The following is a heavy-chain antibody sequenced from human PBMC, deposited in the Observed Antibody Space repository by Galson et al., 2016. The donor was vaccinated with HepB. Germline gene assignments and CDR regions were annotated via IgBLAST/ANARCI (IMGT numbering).Heavy chain of an antibody. V-gene: IGHV1-3*04. CDR1: GYTFTNFP. CDR2: INTGNGDT. Sequence: SVKVSCKASGYTFTNFPINWVRQAPGQRLEWMGWINTGNGDTRYSQSLQGRATITRDTSASTAYMELNTLTSEDTAVYYCVRDPVRGWAPFDYWGQGTLVTVPS. D-gene: IGHD6-19*01. J-gene: IGHJ4*02. CDR3: VRDPVRGWAPFDY.